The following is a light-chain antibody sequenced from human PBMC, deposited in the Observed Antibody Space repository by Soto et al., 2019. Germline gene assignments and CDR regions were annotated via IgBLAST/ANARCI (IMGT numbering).Light chain of an antibody. CDR1: QTISSW. J-gene: IGKJ1*01. CDR2: KAS. V-gene: IGKV1-5*03. Sequence: DIQMTQSPSTLSGSVGDRVTITCRASQTISSWLAWYQQKPGKAPKLLIYKASTLYSGVPSRFSGSGSGTEFALPISSLQPDDFATYYCQHYNSYSEAFGQGTKVELK. CDR3: QHYNSYSEA.